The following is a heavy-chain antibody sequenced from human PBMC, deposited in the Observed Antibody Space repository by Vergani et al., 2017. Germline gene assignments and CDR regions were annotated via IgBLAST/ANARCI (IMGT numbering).Heavy chain of an antibody. CDR2: IYYSGDT. D-gene: IGHD4-17*01. CDR3: AIHDYAVEGWFDP. CDR1: GGSIKSGVYY. Sequence: LLQESGPGVVKPSETLSLTCTVSGGSIKSGVYYWAWVRQSPGKGLEWIATIYYSGDTYYKPSLKSRVTISIDTSKNQFFLKLTSVTAADTALYYCAIHDYAVEGWFDPWGQGTLVTVSS. V-gene: IGHV4-39*01. J-gene: IGHJ5*02.